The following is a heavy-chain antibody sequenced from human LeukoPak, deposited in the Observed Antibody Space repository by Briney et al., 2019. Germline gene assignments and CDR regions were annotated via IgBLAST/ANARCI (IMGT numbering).Heavy chain of an antibody. V-gene: IGHV4-59*01. Sequence: SETLSLTCTVSGGYISSYYWSWIRQPPGKGLEWIGYIYYSGSTNYNPSLKSRVTISVDTSKNQFSLKLSSVTAADTAVYYCARSDYGDYGGIYWGQGTLVTVSS. CDR2: IYYSGST. J-gene: IGHJ4*02. CDR1: GGYISSYY. D-gene: IGHD4-17*01. CDR3: ARSDYGDYGGIY.